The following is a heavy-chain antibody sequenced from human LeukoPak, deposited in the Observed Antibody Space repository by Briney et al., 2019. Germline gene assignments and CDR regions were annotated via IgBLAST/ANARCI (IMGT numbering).Heavy chain of an antibody. J-gene: IGHJ4*02. CDR1: GFTFSSYW. V-gene: IGHV3-74*01. CDR2: INPDGIST. Sequence: QPGGSLRLSCAASGFTFSSYWMHWVRQAPGKGLVWVSRINPDGISTNYADSGKGRFTISRDNAKNTLYLQMTSLRAEDTAVYYCVSSLGGNDNWVQGTLVSDCS. CDR3: VSSLGGNDN.